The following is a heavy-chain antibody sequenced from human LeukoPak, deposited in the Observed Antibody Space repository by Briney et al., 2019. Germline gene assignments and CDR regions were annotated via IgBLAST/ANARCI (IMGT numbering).Heavy chain of an antibody. CDR3: ARSTYYYGSGSFDY. V-gene: IGHV4-59*01. Sequence: SETLSLTCTVSGGPISSYYWSWIRQPPGKGLEWIGYIYYIGSTNYNPSLKSRVTISVDTSKNQFSLKLRSVTPADTAVYYCARSTYYYGSGSFDYWGQGTLVTVSS. J-gene: IGHJ4*02. D-gene: IGHD3-10*01. CDR1: GGPISSYY. CDR2: IYYIGST.